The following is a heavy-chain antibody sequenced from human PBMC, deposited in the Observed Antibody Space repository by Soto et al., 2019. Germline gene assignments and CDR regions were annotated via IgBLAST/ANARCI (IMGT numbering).Heavy chain of an antibody. D-gene: IGHD1-20*01. CDR1: GFTVSSNY. V-gene: IGHV3-66*01. CDR3: ARDPWYNWNGSSDAFDI. Sequence: GGSLRLSCAASGFTVSSNYMSWVRQAPGKGLEWVSVIYSGGSTYYADSVKGRFTISRDNSKNTLYLQMNSLRAEDTAVYYCARDPWYNWNGSSDAFDIWGQGTMVTVSS. J-gene: IGHJ3*02. CDR2: IYSGGST.